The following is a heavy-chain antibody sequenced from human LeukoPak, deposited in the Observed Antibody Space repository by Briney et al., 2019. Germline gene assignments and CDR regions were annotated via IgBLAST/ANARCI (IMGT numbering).Heavy chain of an antibody. CDR3: ARVSTHSGTMFYFDY. CDR1: GFTFSSYW. J-gene: IGHJ4*02. Sequence: GGSLRLPCAASGFTFSSYWMSWVRQAPGKGLEWVANIKPDGSEKYYVDSVKGRFTISRDNAKNSLYLQVNSLRAEDTAVYYCARVSTHSGTMFYFDYWGQGTLVTVSS. D-gene: IGHD3-10*01. CDR2: IKPDGSEK. V-gene: IGHV3-7*01.